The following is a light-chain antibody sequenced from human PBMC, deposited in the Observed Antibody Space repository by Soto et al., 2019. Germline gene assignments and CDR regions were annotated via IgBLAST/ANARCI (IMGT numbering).Light chain of an antibody. Sequence: DIQMTQSPSSLSASVGDRLTITCRASQSISTYLNWYQQKVGKAPKLLIYAASSLQRGVPSRFSGSGSGTGFTLSISSLQPEDFATYYCQQSYCTPRTFGQGTKLEIK. V-gene: IGKV1-39*01. CDR1: QSISTY. CDR2: AAS. CDR3: QQSYCTPRT. J-gene: IGKJ2*02.